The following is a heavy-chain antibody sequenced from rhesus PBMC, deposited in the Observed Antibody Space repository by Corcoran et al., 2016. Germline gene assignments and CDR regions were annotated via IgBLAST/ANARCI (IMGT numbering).Heavy chain of an antibody. D-gene: IGHD3-9*01. J-gene: IGHJ4*01. CDR3: ARVRGYEDDYGYFNFDY. CDR1: GFSLSTSGMG. Sequence: QVTLKESGPALVKPTQTLTLTCTFYGFSLSTSGMGVGRFRHPPGTSLEWLASLYWVDDKYYSTSLKSRLTISKDTSKNQVVLTMTNMDPVDTATYYCARVRGYEDDYGYFNFDYWGQGVLVTVSS. CDR2: LYWVDDK. V-gene: IGHV2S1*01.